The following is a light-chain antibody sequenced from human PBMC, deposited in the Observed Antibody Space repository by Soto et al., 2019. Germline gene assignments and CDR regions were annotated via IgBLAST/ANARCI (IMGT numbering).Light chain of an antibody. V-gene: IGKV1-39*01. CDR3: QQSYNTPKCT. J-gene: IGKJ1*01. Sequence: DIQMTQSTPSLSASVGDRVTITCRASQSIGNFVNWYQHKPREAPKLLIHSASTLQSGVPSRFSSSGSGTVFTLTISSLQPEAFAIYFCQQSYNTPKCTFGQGTRVESK. CDR2: SAS. CDR1: QSIGNF.